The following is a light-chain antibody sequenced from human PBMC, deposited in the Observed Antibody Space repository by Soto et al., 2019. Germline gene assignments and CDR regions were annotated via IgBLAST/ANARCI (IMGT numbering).Light chain of an antibody. Sequence: QSALTQPASVSGSPGQSITISCTGTSSDIGSHNFVSWHQQHPGKAPKFIIYGVSNRSSGVSNRFSGSKSGNTASLTISGLQADDEADYYCSSYTSTYIWVFGGGTQLTVL. CDR1: SSDIGSHNF. V-gene: IGLV2-14*01. CDR3: SSYTSTYIWV. CDR2: GVS. J-gene: IGLJ3*02.